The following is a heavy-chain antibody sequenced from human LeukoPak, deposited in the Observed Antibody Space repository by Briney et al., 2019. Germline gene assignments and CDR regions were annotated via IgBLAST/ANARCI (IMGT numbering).Heavy chain of an antibody. D-gene: IGHD3-22*01. CDR3: ARGGYYDSSGLDY. J-gene: IGHJ4*02. Sequence: GGSLRLSCAASGFTFSSYSMNWVRQAPGKGLEWVSSISSSSSYIYYADPVKGRFTISRDNAKNSLYLQMNSLRAEDTAVYYCARGGYYDSSGLDYWGQGTLVTVSS. CDR1: GFTFSSYS. CDR2: ISSSSSYI. V-gene: IGHV3-21*01.